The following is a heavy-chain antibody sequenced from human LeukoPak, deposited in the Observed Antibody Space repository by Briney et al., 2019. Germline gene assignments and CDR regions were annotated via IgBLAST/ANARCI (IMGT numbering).Heavy chain of an antibody. CDR2: IKQDGSEK. Sequence: PGGSLRLSYAASGFTFSSYWMSWVRQAPGKGLEWVANIKQDGSEKYYVDSVKGRFTISRDNAKNSLYLQMNSLRAEDTAVYYCAREADTAMVGDAFDIWGQGTMVTVSS. D-gene: IGHD5-18*01. J-gene: IGHJ3*02. CDR3: AREADTAMVGDAFDI. V-gene: IGHV3-7*01. CDR1: GFTFSSYW.